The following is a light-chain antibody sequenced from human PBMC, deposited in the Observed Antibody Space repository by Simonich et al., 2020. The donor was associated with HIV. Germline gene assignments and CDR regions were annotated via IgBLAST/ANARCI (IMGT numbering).Light chain of an antibody. V-gene: IGKV3-15*01. Sequence: EIVMTQSPATLSVSPGERATPSSRDSQSVYSNLAWYQQKPGQAPRLLIYYVSTRATGVPARFSGSGFGTDFTLTISSMQSEDFAVYYCQQYNNWPSPFTFGPGTEVDIK. CDR1: QSVYSN. CDR2: YVS. CDR3: QQYNNWPSPFT. J-gene: IGKJ3*01.